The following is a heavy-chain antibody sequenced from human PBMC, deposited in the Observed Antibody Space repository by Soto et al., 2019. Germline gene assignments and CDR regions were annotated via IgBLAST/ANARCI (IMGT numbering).Heavy chain of an antibody. J-gene: IGHJ4*02. CDR1: GYTVTTYY. Sequence: ASGYTVTTYYMRLGRQAPGQGRDWIGIINPSGGNTSYAQKCQGRVTMTMDTSISTAYMELSRLRSDDSAVYYCARDRNSDIVTGYYSSHLVYWGQGTLVTVSS. CDR3: ARDRNSDIVTGYYSSHLVY. D-gene: IGHD3-9*01. V-gene: IGHV1-46*01. CDR2: INPSGGNT.